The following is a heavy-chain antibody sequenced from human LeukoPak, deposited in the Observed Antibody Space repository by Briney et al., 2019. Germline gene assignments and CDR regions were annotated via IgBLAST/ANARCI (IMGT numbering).Heavy chain of an antibody. J-gene: IGHJ4*02. CDR3: AKGGNAMITFGGVIAYYFDY. Sequence: GGSLRLSCAASGFTFSSYATSWVRQAPGKGLEWVSAISGSGGSTYYADSVTGRFTISSDNSKNTLYLQMNSLRGEDTAVYYCAKGGNAMITFGGVIAYYFDYWGQGTLVTVSS. D-gene: IGHD3-16*02. V-gene: IGHV3-23*01. CDR1: GFTFSSYA. CDR2: ISGSGGST.